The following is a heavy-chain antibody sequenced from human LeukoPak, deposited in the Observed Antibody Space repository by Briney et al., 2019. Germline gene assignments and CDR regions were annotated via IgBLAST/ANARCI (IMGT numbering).Heavy chain of an antibody. V-gene: IGHV5-51*03. CDR2: IYPGDSDT. Sequence: PGESLKISCKGSGYSLTSYWIGWVSQMPGKGLEWMGIIYPGDSDTRYSPSFQGQVTISADKSISTAYLQWSSLKASDTAMYYCARPADEDYYGPFDYWGQETLVTVSS. CDR1: GYSLTSYW. D-gene: IGHD3-10*01. CDR3: ARPADEDYYGPFDY. J-gene: IGHJ4*02.